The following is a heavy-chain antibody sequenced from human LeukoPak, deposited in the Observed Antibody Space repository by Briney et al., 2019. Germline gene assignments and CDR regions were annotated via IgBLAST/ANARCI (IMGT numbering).Heavy chain of an antibody. CDR3: ARTGSSWPLYYYYYMDV. D-gene: IGHD6-13*01. Sequence: SETLSLTCIVSGGSISSYYWSWIRQPPGKGLEWIGYVSDSGSTNYNPSLKSRVTVSVDTSKDQFSLKLTSVTAADTAVYYCARTGSSWPLYYYYYMDVWGKGTTVTVSS. J-gene: IGHJ6*03. CDR1: GGSISSYY. CDR2: VSDSGST. V-gene: IGHV4-59*01.